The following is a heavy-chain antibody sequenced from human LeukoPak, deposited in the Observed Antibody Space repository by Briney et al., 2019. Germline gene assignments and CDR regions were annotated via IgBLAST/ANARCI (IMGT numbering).Heavy chain of an antibody. J-gene: IGHJ4*02. CDR2: IYYSGST. Sequence: SETLSLTCTVSGGSISSGGYYWSWIRQHPGKGLEWIGYIYYSGSTYYNPSLKSRVTISVDTSKNQFSLKLSSVTAADTAVYYCARGSIATRGWTFDYWGQGTLVTVSS. CDR1: GGSISSGGYY. V-gene: IGHV4-31*03. D-gene: IGHD6-6*01. CDR3: ARGSIATRGWTFDY.